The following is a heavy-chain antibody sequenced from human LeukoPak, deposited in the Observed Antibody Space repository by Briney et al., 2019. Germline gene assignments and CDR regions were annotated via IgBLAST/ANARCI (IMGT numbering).Heavy chain of an antibody. CDR2: MSPNSGNT. J-gene: IGHJ4*02. V-gene: IGHV1-8*03. CDR1: GYTFTSYD. D-gene: IGHD4-17*01. Sequence: GASVKVSCKASGYTFTSYDINWVRQATGQGLEWMGWMSPNSGNTGYAQKFQGRVTITRNTSISTAYMELSSLRSEDTAVYYCARSYGDYAFDYWGQGTLVTVSS. CDR3: ARSYGDYAFDY.